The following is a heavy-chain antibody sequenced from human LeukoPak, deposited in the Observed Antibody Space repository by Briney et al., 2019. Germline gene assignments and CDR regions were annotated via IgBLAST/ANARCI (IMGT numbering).Heavy chain of an antibody. V-gene: IGHV3-74*01. CDR1: GFSFSGHW. D-gene: IGHD6-6*01. J-gene: IGHJ4*02. Sequence: GGSLRLSCTASGFSFSGHWMRWARQLPGKGLVWVSRISPTGSTTSYADSVKGRFTVSRDNAKNTLYLQVNNLRAEDTAVYYCARGPNSNWSGLDFWGQGTLLTVSS. CDR2: ISPTGSTT. CDR3: ARGPNSNWSGLDF.